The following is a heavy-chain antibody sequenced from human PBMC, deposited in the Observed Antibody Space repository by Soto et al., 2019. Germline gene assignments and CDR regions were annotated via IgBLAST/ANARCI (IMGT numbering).Heavy chain of an antibody. CDR2: IIPIFGTA. CDR1: GGTFSSYA. CDR3: ARNSPYSYVKIYYYYGMDV. D-gene: IGHD5-18*01. V-gene: IGHV1-69*13. Sequence: ASVKVSCKASGGTFSSYAISWVRQAPGQGLEWMGGIIPIFGTANYAQKFQGRVTITADESTSTAYMELSSLRSEDTAVYYCARNSPYSYVKIYYYYGMDVWGQGTTVTVSS. J-gene: IGHJ6*02.